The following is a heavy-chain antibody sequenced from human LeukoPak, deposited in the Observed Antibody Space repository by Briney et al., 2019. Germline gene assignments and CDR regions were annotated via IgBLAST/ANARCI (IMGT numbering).Heavy chain of an antibody. V-gene: IGHV3-43*01. CDR2: ISWDGDTT. J-gene: IGHJ3*02. CDR1: GFTFDDYL. Sequence: GGSLRLSCAASGFTFDDYLMHWVRQAPGKGLEWVSLISWDGDTTYYADTVKGLFTISRDNSKNSLYLQMNSLRIEDTALYHCAKARGLIGGAFDIWGQGTMVTVSS. CDR3: AKARGLIGGAFDI. D-gene: IGHD3-22*01.